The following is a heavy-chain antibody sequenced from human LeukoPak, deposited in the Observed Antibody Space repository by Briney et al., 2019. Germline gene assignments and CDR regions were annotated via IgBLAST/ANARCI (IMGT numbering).Heavy chain of an antibody. V-gene: IGHV3-30*14. J-gene: IGHJ3*01. Sequence: GRSLRLSCEASGLTFGSYAMHWVRQAPGKGLEWVAIISHDGGNIHYVDSVKGRFTISRDNSGSTLYLQMNSLRAEDTAVYFCARVAYYRVTADQITDAFDVWGHGTVVTVSS. D-gene: IGHD2-21*02. CDR3: ARVAYYRVTADQITDAFDV. CDR1: GLTFGSYA. CDR2: ISHDGGNI.